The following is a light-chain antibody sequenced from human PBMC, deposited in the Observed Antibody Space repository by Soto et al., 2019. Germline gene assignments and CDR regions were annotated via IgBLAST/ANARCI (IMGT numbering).Light chain of an antibody. Sequence: QSVLTQPPSASGTPGQRVTISCSGSSSNIGSNTVNWYQQLPGTAPKLLIYSNNQRPSGVPDRISGSKSGTSASLAISGLQSEDEADYYCAAWDGSLNGVASGGGTKLTVL. J-gene: IGLJ2*01. CDR3: AAWDGSLNGVA. V-gene: IGLV1-44*01. CDR2: SNN. CDR1: SSNIGSNT.